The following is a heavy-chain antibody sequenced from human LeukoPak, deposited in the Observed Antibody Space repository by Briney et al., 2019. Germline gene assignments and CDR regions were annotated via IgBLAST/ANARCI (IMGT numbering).Heavy chain of an antibody. J-gene: IGHJ4*02. CDR1: GYTFTKYG. V-gene: IGHV1-18*01. Sequence: ASVKVSCKASGYTFTKYGITWVRQAPGQGLEWMGWISTDNSNRNYVQKLQGRVTMTTDTSTSTAYMELRSLISDDTAVYYCAIQWLAKRSYYFDYWGQGTLVTVSS. D-gene: IGHD6-19*01. CDR3: AIQWLAKRSYYFDY. CDR2: ISTDNSNR.